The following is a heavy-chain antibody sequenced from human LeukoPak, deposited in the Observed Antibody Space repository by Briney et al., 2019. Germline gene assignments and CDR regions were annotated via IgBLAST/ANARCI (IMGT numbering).Heavy chain of an antibody. J-gene: IGHJ5*02. Sequence: GGSLRLSCAASGFTFSSYAMHWVRRAPGKGLEWVAVISYDGSNKYYADSVKGRFTISRDNSKNTLYLQMNSLRAEDTAVYYCARALYSHPNWFDPWGQGTLVTVSS. D-gene: IGHD3-10*01. V-gene: IGHV3-30-3*01. CDR1: GFTFSSYA. CDR3: ARALYSHPNWFDP. CDR2: ISYDGSNK.